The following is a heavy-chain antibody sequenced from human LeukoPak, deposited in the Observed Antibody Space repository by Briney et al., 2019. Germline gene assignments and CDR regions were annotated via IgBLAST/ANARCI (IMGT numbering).Heavy chain of an antibody. CDR2: INPSGGST. CDR3: ARDHMNYYMDV. Sequence: ASEKVSCKASGYTFTSYYMHWVRQAPGQGLEWMGIINPSGGSTSYAQKFQGRVTMTRDMSTSTVYMELSSLRSEDTAVYYCARDHMNYYMDVWGKGTTVTVSS. CDR1: GYTFTSYY. J-gene: IGHJ6*03. D-gene: IGHD2-21*01. V-gene: IGHV1-46*01.